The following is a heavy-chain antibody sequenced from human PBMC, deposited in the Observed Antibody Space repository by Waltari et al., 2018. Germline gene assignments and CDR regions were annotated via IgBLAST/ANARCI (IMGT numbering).Heavy chain of an antibody. D-gene: IGHD6-6*01. CDR1: GFTFSDHY. CDR2: TRNKVNSYTP. V-gene: IGHV3-72*01. CDR3: ARGDSIAGAFDV. Sequence: EVQLVESGGGLVQPGGSLRLSCAASGFTFSDHYMDWVRQAPGKGLEWVGRTRNKVNSYTPEYAASVKGRFTISRDDSKNSLYLQMKSLKIEDTAVYFCARGDSIAGAFDVWGQGTMVIVSS. J-gene: IGHJ3*01.